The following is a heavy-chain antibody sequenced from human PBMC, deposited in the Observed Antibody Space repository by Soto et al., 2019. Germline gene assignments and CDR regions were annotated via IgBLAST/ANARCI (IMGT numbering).Heavy chain of an antibody. CDR2: ISAYNGNT. CDR3: ARAEGGYDARGYYFDY. Sequence: ASVKVSCKASGYTFTSYGISWVRQAPGQGLEWMGWISAYNGNTNYAQKLQGRVTMTTDTSTSTAYMELRSLRSDDTAVYYCARAEGGYDARGYYFDYWGQGTLVTVSS. CDR1: GYTFTSYG. V-gene: IGHV1-18*01. D-gene: IGHD5-12*01. J-gene: IGHJ4*02.